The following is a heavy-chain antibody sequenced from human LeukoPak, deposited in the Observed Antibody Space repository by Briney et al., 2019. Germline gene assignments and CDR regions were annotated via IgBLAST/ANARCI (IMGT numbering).Heavy chain of an antibody. CDR3: VKDVVLGRTGAGPGS. V-gene: IGHV3-30*02. CDR2: IEHDGSDA. Sequence: GGSLRLSCVASGFTFRNFGIHWVRQAPDKGLEWVAFIEHDGSDAYYPESVKGRFSLSRDDSKTAVSLQMNSLRAEDTALYYCVKDVVLGRTGAGPGSWGQGTLVTVSS. CDR1: GFTFRNFG. D-gene: IGHD2-8*02. J-gene: IGHJ5*02.